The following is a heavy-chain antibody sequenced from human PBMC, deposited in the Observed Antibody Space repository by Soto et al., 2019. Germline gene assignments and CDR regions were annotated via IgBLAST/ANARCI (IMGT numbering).Heavy chain of an antibody. D-gene: IGHD2-15*01. CDR1: GYTFSDYY. J-gene: IGHJ3*01. V-gene: IGHV1-2*02. Sequence: ASVNVSCKASGYTFSDYYMHWVRQAPGQGLECMGWISPNNGATNYAQKFQDRVTMTRDASITTAYMELSRLRSDDTAVYYCARGGEFCSTGSCNSSLGDAFDVWGQGTTVTVSS. CDR2: ISPNNGAT. CDR3: ARGGEFCSTGSCNSSLGDAFDV.